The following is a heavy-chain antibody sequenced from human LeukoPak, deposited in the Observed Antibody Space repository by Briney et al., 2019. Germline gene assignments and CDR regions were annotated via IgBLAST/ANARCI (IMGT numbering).Heavy chain of an antibody. CDR3: ARVGDYALKD. J-gene: IGHJ4*02. CDR2: IYTSGST. Sequence: SETLSLTCTVSGGSISSYYWSWIRQSAGKGLEWIGLIYTSGSTNYNPSLKSRVTMSVDTSKNQFSLKLSSVTAADTAVYYCARVGDYALKDWGQGTLVTVSS. CDR1: GGSISSYY. V-gene: IGHV4-4*07. D-gene: IGHD3-16*01.